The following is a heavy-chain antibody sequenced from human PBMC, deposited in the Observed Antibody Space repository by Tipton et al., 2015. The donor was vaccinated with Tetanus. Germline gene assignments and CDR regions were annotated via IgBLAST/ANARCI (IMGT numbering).Heavy chain of an antibody. CDR2: IYESGDT. Sequence: TLSLTCTVSGGSIRGGTFYWGRIRQPPGQGLEWIGSIYESGDTYYIPSLKSRVTISVDTAKNQFSLNLNSMAAADTGVYYCARHQSGYFTPFDYWGQGNLVTVSS. J-gene: IGHJ4*02. V-gene: IGHV4-39*01. CDR3: ARHQSGYFTPFDY. D-gene: IGHD3-3*01. CDR1: GGSIRGGTFY.